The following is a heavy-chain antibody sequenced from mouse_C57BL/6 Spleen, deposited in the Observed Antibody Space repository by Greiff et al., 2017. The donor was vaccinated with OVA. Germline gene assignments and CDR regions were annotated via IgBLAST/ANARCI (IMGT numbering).Heavy chain of an antibody. CDR3: AREGLGAMDY. CDR2: TDPSDSET. V-gene: IGHV1-52*01. CDR1: GYTFTSYW. Sequence: QVQLQQPGAELVRPGSSVKLSCKASGYTFTSYWMHWVKQRPIQGLEWIGNTDPSDSETHYNQKFKDKATLTVDKSSSTAYMQLSSLTSEDSAVYYCAREGLGAMDYWGQGTSVTVSS. D-gene: IGHD3-1*01. J-gene: IGHJ4*01.